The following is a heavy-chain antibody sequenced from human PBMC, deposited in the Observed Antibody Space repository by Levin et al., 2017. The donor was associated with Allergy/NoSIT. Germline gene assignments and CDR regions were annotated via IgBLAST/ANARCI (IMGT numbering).Heavy chain of an antibody. D-gene: IGHD3-10*01. CDR3: ARGREVAHIRYGSGKIGFDP. CDR2: INHSGST. Sequence: SETLSLSCDVYGGSFSGYSWTWIRQPPGKGLEWIGEINHSGSTNYNPSLESRVTMSLDTSKNQFSLKLGSVTAADTAVYYCARGREVAHIRYGSGKIGFDPWGQGTLVTVSS. CDR1: GGSFSGYS. V-gene: IGHV4-34*01. J-gene: IGHJ5*02.